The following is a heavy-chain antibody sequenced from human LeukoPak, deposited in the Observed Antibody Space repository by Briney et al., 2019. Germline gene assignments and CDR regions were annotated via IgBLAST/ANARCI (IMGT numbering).Heavy chain of an antibody. V-gene: IGHV3-33*01. CDR1: GFIFSSYA. Sequence: PGGSLRLSCVASGFIFSSYAMHWVRQAPGKGPEWVAVIWHDGNNKDYADSVKGRFTISRGNSQNTLYLQMKSLRAEDTAVYYCARDYSSSSANFDSWGQGTLVAVSS. CDR3: ARDYSSSSANFDS. J-gene: IGHJ4*02. CDR2: IWHDGNNK. D-gene: IGHD6-6*01.